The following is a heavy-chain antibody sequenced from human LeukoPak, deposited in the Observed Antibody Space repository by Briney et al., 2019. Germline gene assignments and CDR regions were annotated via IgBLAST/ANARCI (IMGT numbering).Heavy chain of an antibody. V-gene: IGHV3-7*01. CDR2: IKQDGSEQ. Sequence: PGGSLRLSCAASGFTYSNYWMTWVRQVPGKGLEWVANIKQDGSEQYYVDSVKGRFTISRDNAKNSLYLQMNSLRAEDTAVYYCARDQTPFVWGQGTLVTVSS. CDR3: ARDQTPFV. CDR1: GFTYSNYW. J-gene: IGHJ4*02.